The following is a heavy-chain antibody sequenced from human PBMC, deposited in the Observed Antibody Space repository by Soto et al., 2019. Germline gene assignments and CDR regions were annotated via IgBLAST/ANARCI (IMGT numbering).Heavy chain of an antibody. J-gene: IGHJ6*02. CDR1: GYRFSSYA. CDR2: INPNSGGT. D-gene: IGHD3-3*01. V-gene: IGHV1-2*04. Sequence: ASVKISCKASGYRFSSYAIHWVRQAPGQGLEWMGWINPNSGGTNYAQKFQGWVTMTRDTSISTAYMELSRLRSDDTAVYYCARGDTIFGVVIIPYYYYGMDVWGQGTTVTVSS. CDR3: ARGDTIFGVVIIPYYYYGMDV.